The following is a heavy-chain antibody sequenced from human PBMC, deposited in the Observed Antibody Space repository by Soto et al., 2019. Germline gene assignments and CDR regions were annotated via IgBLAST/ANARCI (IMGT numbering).Heavy chain of an antibody. Sequence: QVQLVQSGAEVKKPGSSVQVSCKASGGTFSSYAISWVRQAPGQGLEWMGGIIPVFGTANYAQKFQGRVTITADESASTAYMELSSLRSEDTAVYYCARMVDTMVRGGYGMDVWGQGPTVTVSS. D-gene: IGHD3-10*01. CDR3: ARMVDTMVRGGYGMDV. CDR2: IIPVFGTA. CDR1: GGTFSSYA. V-gene: IGHV1-69*01. J-gene: IGHJ6*02.